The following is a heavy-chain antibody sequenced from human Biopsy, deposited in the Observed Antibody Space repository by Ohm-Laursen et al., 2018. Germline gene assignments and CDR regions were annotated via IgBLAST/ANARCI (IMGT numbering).Heavy chain of an antibody. Sequence: SSLRLSCAASGFNFDDYAMHWIRHGPGKGLEWVAGLTWNSGTIAYAGSVRGRFTISRGNAKNSLYLQMNNLTSEDTALYYCVRSLRNYDFLDSWGQGTLVSVSS. CDR3: VRSLRNYDFLDS. V-gene: IGHV3-9*01. CDR2: LTWNSGTI. J-gene: IGHJ4*02. CDR1: GFNFDDYA. D-gene: IGHD3-16*01.